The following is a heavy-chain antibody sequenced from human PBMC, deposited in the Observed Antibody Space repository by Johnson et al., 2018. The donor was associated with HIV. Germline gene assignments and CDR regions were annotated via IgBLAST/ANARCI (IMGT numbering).Heavy chain of an antibody. J-gene: IGHJ3*02. V-gene: IGHV3-66*01. CDR1: GFTFSNAW. CDR2: IYSGGST. CDR3: EAARPENDAFDI. D-gene: IGHD6-6*01. Sequence: VQLVESGGGLVKPGGSLRLSCAASGFTFSNAWMSWVRQAPGKGLEWVSVIYSGGSTNYADSVKGRFTISRDNSKNTLYLQMNSLKTEDTAVYYCEAARPENDAFDIWGQGTMVTVSS.